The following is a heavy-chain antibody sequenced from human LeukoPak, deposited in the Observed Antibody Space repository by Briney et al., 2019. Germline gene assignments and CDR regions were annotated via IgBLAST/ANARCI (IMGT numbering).Heavy chain of an antibody. CDR1: GVTFSGYS. V-gene: IGHV3-21*04. J-gene: IGHJ4*02. D-gene: IGHD2-21*01. CDR2: ITATSLHI. Sequence: GGSPRLSCAASGVTFSGYSMNWVRQAPGKGLEWVSAITATSLHIYYADSVKGRFTISRDNVKNSLYLQMNSLRAEDTAVYYCAGAIGYFDFWGQGALVTVSS. CDR3: AGAIGYFDF.